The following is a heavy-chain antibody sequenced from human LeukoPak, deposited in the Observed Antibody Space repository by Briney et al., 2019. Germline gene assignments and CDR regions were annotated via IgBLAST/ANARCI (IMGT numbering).Heavy chain of an antibody. CDR1: GCSFSSYW. J-gene: IGHJ4*02. CDR2: IKQDGNEK. Sequence: GGALTLSCAASGCSFSSYWMTWVGQAPRQGREWVASIKQDGNEKYYVHSAKGPFTISRDNARNSLFLQMCSLRADDTAVYYCARDGAFRIYDYWGEGTLVTVSS. CDR3: ARDGAFRIYDY. D-gene: IGHD3-3*02. V-gene: IGHV3-7*01.